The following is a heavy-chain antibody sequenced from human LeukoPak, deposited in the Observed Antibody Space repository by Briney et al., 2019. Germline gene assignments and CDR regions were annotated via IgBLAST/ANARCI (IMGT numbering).Heavy chain of an antibody. CDR2: INPSGCST. V-gene: IGHV1-46*01. CDR3: ARASRPANSYYDSSGFDY. Sequence: ASVKVSCKASGYTCTSYYMHWLRQALGQGLAWMGIINPSGCSTSYAHKFQGKVTMTRDTSTSTVYMELDSLRSEDTAVYYCARASRPANSYYDSSGFDYWGQGTLVTVSS. J-gene: IGHJ4*02. CDR1: GYTCTSYY. D-gene: IGHD3-22*01.